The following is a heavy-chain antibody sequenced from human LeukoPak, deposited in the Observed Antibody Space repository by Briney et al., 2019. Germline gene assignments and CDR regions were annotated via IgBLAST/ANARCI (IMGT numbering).Heavy chain of an antibody. CDR3: AKRALDISGYSTILDY. D-gene: IGHD3-22*01. CDR1: GFSFSSYG. V-gene: IGHV3-23*01. Sequence: GGSLRLSCAASGFSFSSYGMSWVRQAPGKGLEWVSTIGSIPGNTYYADSVKGRFTISRDNSKNTLYLQMSSLRAEDTAVYYCAKRALDISGYSTILDYWGQGTLVTVSS. CDR2: IGSIPGNT. J-gene: IGHJ4*02.